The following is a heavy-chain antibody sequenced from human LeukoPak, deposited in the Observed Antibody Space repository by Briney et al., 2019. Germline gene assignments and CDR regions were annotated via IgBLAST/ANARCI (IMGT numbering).Heavy chain of an antibody. J-gene: IGHJ4*02. CDR3: ASQTGMQLWGYFDL. V-gene: IGHV3-23*01. Sequence: GGSLRLSCAASGFAFYNYAMSWVRQAPGKGLEWVSGISGSGDSAYYTDSVKGRFTISRDNSKNTLYLQMSNLTAEDTAVYHCASQTGMQLWGYFDLWGQGALVIVSS. CDR2: ISGSGDSA. D-gene: IGHD5-18*01. CDR1: GFAFYNYA.